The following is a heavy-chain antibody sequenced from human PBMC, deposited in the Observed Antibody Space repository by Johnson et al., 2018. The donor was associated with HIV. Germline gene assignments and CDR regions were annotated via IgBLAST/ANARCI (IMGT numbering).Heavy chain of an antibody. V-gene: IGHV3-66*01. D-gene: IGHD5-18*01. Sequence: EKLVESGGGVVRPGGSLRLSCAASGFTFSDYYMSWVRQAPGKGLEWVSVIYSGGSTYYADSVKGRFTISRDNSKNTLYLQMNSLRAEDTAVYYCAKNTAMVGDAFDIWGQGTMVTVSS. J-gene: IGHJ3*02. CDR2: IYSGGST. CDR1: GFTFSDYY. CDR3: AKNTAMVGDAFDI.